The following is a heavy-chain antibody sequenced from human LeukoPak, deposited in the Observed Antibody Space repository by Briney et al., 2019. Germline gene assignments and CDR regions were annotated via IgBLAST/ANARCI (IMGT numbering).Heavy chain of an antibody. CDR3: AREKRYYFDY. D-gene: IGHD6-25*01. CDR1: GFTVSSNY. Sequence: PGGSLRLSCAASGFTVSSNYMSWVRPAPGKGLEWVSVIYSGGSTYYADSVKGRFTISRDNSKNTLYLQMNSLRAEDTAVYYCAREKRYYFDYWGQGTLVTVSS. CDR2: IYSGGST. V-gene: IGHV3-53*01. J-gene: IGHJ4*02.